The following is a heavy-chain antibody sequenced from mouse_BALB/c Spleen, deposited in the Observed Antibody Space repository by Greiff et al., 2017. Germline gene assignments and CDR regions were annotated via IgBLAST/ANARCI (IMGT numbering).Heavy chain of an antibody. CDR2: IDPSDSET. V-gene: IGHV1S126*01. CDR3: ARAPIYYGLAY. J-gene: IGHJ3*01. D-gene: IGHD2-1*01. CDR1: GYSFTSYW. Sequence: QVQLKQSGPQLVRPGASVKISCKASGYSFTSYWMHWVKQRPGQGLEWIGMIDPSDSETRLNQKFKDKATLTVDKSSSTAYMQLSSPTSEDSAVYYCARAPIYYGLAYWGQGTLVTVSA.